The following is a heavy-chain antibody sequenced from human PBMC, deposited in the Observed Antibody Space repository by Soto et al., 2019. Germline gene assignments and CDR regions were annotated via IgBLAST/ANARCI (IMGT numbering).Heavy chain of an antibody. CDR3: ARDLVGVVPAATG. V-gene: IGHV1-69*08. CDR2: IIPILGIA. J-gene: IGHJ3*01. D-gene: IGHD2-2*01. Sequence: QVQLVQSGAEVKKPGSSVKVSCKASGGTFSSYTISWVRQAPGQGLEWMGRIIPILGIANYAQKFQGRVTITADKSTSTAYMELSSLRSEDTAVDYCARDLVGVVPAATGWGQGTMVTVSS. CDR1: GGTFSSYT.